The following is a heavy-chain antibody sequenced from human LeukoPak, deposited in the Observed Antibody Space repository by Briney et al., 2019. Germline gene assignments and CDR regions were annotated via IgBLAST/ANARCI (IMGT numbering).Heavy chain of an antibody. V-gene: IGHV4-4*07. CDR2: FYAGGGA. D-gene: IGHD1-26*01. Sequence: PSETLSLTCSVSGGSISPYYWSWVRQPAGKGLEWIGRFYAGGGAKYNPSLESRVTMSVDTSKNHFSLKLSSVTAADTAVYYCAREEGAYWGQGTPVTVSS. J-gene: IGHJ4*02. CDR3: AREEGAY. CDR1: GGSISPYY.